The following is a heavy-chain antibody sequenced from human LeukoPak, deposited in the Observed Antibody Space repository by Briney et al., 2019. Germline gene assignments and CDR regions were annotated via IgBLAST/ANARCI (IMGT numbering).Heavy chain of an antibody. V-gene: IGHV4-61*02. CDR3: ARDYYDSSGYLAFDI. CDR2: IYTSGST. CDR1: GGSISSGSYY. D-gene: IGHD3-22*01. Sequence: SQTLSLTCTVSGGSISSGSYYWSWIRQPAGKGLEWIGRIYTSGSTNYNPSLKSRVTISVDTSKNQFSLKLSSVTAADTAVYYCARDYYDSSGYLAFDIWGQGTMVTVSS. J-gene: IGHJ3*02.